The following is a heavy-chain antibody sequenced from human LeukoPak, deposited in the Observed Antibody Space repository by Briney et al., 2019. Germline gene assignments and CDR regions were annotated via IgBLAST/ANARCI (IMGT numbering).Heavy chain of an antibody. V-gene: IGHV1-18*01. CDR1: GYTFTTYG. Sequence: ASVKVSCKTSGYTFTTYGITWVRQAPGQGLEWMGWISTYNDNTNYAQNLQGRVTLTTDTSTSTTYMELRSLRSDDTAMYYCARGIAGCSSTNCYSYWGQGTLVTVSS. D-gene: IGHD2-2*01. J-gene: IGHJ4*02. CDR3: ARGIAGCSSTNCYSY. CDR2: ISTYNDNT.